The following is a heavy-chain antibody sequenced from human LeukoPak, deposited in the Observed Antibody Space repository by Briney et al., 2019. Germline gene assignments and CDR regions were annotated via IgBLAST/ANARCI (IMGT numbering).Heavy chain of an antibody. V-gene: IGHV4-34*01. CDR1: GGSFSGYY. D-gene: IGHD3-3*01. J-gene: IGHJ3*02. CDR3: ARVEHDFWSGSRNDAFDI. CDR2: INHSGST. Sequence: SETLSLTCAVYGGSFSGYYWSWIRQPPGKGLEWIGEINHSGSTNYNPSPKSRVTISVDTSKNQFSLKLSSVTAADTAVYYCARVEHDFWSGSRNDAFDIWGQGTMVTVSS.